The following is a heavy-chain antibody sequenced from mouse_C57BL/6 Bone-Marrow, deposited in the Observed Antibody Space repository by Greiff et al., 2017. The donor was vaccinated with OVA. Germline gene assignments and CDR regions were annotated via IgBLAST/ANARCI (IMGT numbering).Heavy chain of an antibody. CDR2: INPGSGGT. CDR3: ARPWDGYFDV. Sequence: QVQLKQSGAELVRPGTSVKVSCKASGYAFTNYLIEWVKQRPGQGLEWIGVINPGSGGTNYNEKFKGKATLTADKSSSTAYMQLSSLTSEDSAVYFCARPWDGYFDVWGTGTTVTVSS. V-gene: IGHV1-54*01. CDR1: GYAFTNYL. D-gene: IGHD4-1*01. J-gene: IGHJ1*03.